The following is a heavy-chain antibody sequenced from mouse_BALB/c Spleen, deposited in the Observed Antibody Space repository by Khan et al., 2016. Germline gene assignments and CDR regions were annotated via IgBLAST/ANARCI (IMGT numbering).Heavy chain of an antibody. CDR2: IHYSGTT. Sequence: EVQLQESGPDLVKPSQSLSLTCTVAGYSITRGYTWHCIRQFPGNGLEWMGYIHYSGTTDYNPSLKSRISITRDTSKNRFFLQLNSVTTDDTATYYCATSDYRYDYAMDSWGRGTSVTVSS. CDR3: ATSDYRYDYAMDS. D-gene: IGHD2-14*01. V-gene: IGHV3-1*02. J-gene: IGHJ4*01. CDR1: GYSITRGYT.